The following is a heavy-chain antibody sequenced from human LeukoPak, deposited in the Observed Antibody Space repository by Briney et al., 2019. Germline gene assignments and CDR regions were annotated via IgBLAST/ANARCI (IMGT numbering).Heavy chain of an antibody. CDR1: GFTFSGSA. CDR3: TRLIGSSGRDSYY. CDR2: IRSKANSYAT. J-gene: IGHJ4*02. Sequence: GGSLRLSCAASGFTFSGSAMHWVRQASGKGLGWVGRIRSKANSYATAYAASVKGRFTISRDDSKNTAYLQMNSLKTEDTAVYYCTRLIGSSGRDSYYWGQGTLVTVSS. V-gene: IGHV3-73*01. D-gene: IGHD6-6*01.